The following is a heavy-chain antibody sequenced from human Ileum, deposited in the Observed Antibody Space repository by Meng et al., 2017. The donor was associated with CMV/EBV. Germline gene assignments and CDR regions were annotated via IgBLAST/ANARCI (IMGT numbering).Heavy chain of an antibody. V-gene: IGHV4-39*07. J-gene: IGHJ6*02. D-gene: IGHD2-8*01. CDR3: ARGVSHYYYYYGMDV. Sequence: SETLSLTCTVSGGSISSSSYYWGWIRQPPGKGLEWIGSIYYSGSTYYNPSLKSRVTISVDTSKNQFSLKLSSVTAADTAVYYCARGVSHYYYYYGMDVWGQGTTVTVSS. CDR2: IYYSGST. CDR1: GGSISSSSYY.